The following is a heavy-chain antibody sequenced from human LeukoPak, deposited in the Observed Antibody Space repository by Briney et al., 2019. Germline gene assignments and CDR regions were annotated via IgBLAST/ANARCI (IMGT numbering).Heavy chain of an antibody. CDR1: GFTFSSYA. D-gene: IGHD4-17*01. Sequence: GGSLRLSCVASGFTFSSYAMSWVRQAPGKGLEWGSDISWSGGSTYYADSVKGRFTISRDNAKNTLYLQMHSLSAEDTAVYYCANPPTVTTIRFDPWGQGTLVTVSS. V-gene: IGHV3-23*01. CDR3: ANPPTVTTIRFDP. J-gene: IGHJ5*02. CDR2: ISWSGGST.